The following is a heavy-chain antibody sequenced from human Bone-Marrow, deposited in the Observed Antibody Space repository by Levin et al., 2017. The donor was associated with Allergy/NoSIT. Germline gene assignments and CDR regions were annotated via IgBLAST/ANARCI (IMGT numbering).Heavy chain of an antibody. CDR2: INPNSGGT. CDR3: ARDKKGRLFGRHYGMDV. Sequence: ASVKVSCKASGYTFTGYYMHWVRQAPGQGLEWMGWINPNSGGTNYAQKFHGRVTMTRDTSISTAYMELSRLRSDDTAVYYCARDKKGRLFGRHYGMDVWGQGTTVTVSS. V-gene: IGHV1-2*02. CDR1: GYTFTGYY. J-gene: IGHJ6*02. D-gene: IGHD3-10*02.